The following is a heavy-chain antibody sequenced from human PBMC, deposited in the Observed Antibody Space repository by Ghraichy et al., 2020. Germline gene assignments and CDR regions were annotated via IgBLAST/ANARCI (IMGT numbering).Heavy chain of an antibody. CDR3: ARDRGYSYGYHYYGMDV. CDR1: GGSISSYY. J-gene: IGHJ6*02. CDR2: IYYSGST. Sequence: SETLSLTCTVSGGSISSYYWSWIRQPPGKGLEWIGYIYYSGSTNYNPSLKSRVTISVDTSKNQFSLKLSSVTAADTAVYYCARDRGYSYGYHYYGMDVWGQGTTVTVSS. D-gene: IGHD5-18*01. V-gene: IGHV4-59*01.